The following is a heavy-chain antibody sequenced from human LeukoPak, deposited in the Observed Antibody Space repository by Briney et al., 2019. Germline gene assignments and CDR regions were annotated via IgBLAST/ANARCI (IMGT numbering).Heavy chain of an antibody. D-gene: IGHD3-16*01. J-gene: IGHJ3*02. CDR1: GGSISSGGYY. CDR2: IYYSGST. Sequence: PSETLSLTCTVSGGSISSGGYYWSWIRQHPGKGLEWIGYIYYSGSTYYNPSLKSRVTISVDTSKNQFSLKLGSVTAADTAVYYCARVWGHNGAFDIWGQGTMVTVSS. V-gene: IGHV4-31*03. CDR3: ARVWGHNGAFDI.